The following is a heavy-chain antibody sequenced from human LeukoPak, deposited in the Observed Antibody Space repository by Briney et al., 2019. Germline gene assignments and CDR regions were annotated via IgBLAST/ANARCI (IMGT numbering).Heavy chain of an antibody. Sequence: GGSLRLSCAASGFTFSSCAMSWVRQAPGKGLEWVSAISCSGGSTYYADSVEGRFTISRDNSKNTLYLQMNSLRAEDTAVYYCAKSRSYDFWSGYPHFDYWGQGTLVTVSS. V-gene: IGHV3-23*01. CDR2: ISCSGGST. D-gene: IGHD3-3*01. J-gene: IGHJ4*02. CDR3: AKSRSYDFWSGYPHFDY. CDR1: GFTFSSCA.